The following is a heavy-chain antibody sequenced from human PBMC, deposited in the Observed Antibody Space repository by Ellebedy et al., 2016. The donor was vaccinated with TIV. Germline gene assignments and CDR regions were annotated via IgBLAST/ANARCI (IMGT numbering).Heavy chain of an antibody. CDR1: GFTFGDFY. J-gene: IGHJ4*02. D-gene: IGHD3-16*01. Sequence: GESLKISCSASGFTFGDFYMSWIRQAPGKGPEWVSFISSGSGATIYYADSVKGRFSISRDNGRNSLYLQMNSLRADDTAVYYCVKFYTNKWYPGGFDSWGQGTLVTVSS. CDR2: ISSGSGATI. V-gene: IGHV3-11*01. CDR3: VKFYTNKWYPGGFDS.